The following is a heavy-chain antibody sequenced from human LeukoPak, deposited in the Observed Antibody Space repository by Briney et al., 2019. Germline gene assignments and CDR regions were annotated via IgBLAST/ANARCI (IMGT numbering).Heavy chain of an antibody. CDR2: IRYDGSNK. J-gene: IGHJ6*02. Sequence: SGGSLRLSCAASGFTFSSYGMHWVRQAPGKGLEWVAFIRYDGSNKYYADSVKGRFTISRDNSKNTLFLHMNSLRVEDTAVYYCAKAPAAATKYYYGMDVWGQGTTVTVSS. CDR1: GFTFSSYG. D-gene: IGHD6-13*01. V-gene: IGHV3-30*02. CDR3: AKAPAAATKYYYGMDV.